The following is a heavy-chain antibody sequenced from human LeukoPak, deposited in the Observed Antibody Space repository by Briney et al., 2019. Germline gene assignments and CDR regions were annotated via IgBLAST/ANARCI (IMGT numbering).Heavy chain of an antibody. J-gene: IGHJ4*02. CDR1: GGTFSSYA. V-gene: IGHV1-69*04. D-gene: IGHD4-23*01. Sequence: SVKVSCKASGGTFSSYAISWVRQAPGQGLEWMGRIIPILGIANYAQKFQGRVTITADKSTSTAYMELSSLRSEDTAVYYCASALLALKDYGGNPTLDYWGQGTLVTVSS. CDR3: ASALLALKDYGGNPTLDY. CDR2: IIPILGIA.